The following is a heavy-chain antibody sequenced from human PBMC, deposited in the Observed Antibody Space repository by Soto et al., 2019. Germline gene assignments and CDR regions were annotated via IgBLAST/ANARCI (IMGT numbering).Heavy chain of an antibody. CDR2: ISSDGSST. CDR3: ARGERYYYMEV. J-gene: IGHJ6*03. V-gene: IGHV3-74*01. D-gene: IGHD1-1*01. Sequence: EMQLVESGGGLVQPGGSLRLSCAASGFTFSSYWMHWVRQAPGKGLVWVARISSDGSSTNYGDSVKSRFTISRDNAKNTLYLQVNGPSADGTAVSYCARGERYYYMEVWGKGTTVTVSS. CDR1: GFTFSSYW.